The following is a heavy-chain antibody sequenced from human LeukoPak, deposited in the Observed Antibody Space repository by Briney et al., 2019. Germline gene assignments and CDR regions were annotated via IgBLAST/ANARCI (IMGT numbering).Heavy chain of an antibody. V-gene: IGHV5-51*01. CDR1: GYSFSNYW. CDR2: IYPGDYET. CDR3: AIPPGYCGNDCSFDH. J-gene: IGHJ4*02. Sequence: GESLKISCEGSGYSFSNYWIGWVRQMPGKGLEWMGIIYPGDYETRYSPSFQGPVTIPVDKSISTAYLQWSSLKASDTAMYYCAIPPGYCGNDCSFDHWGQGTLVTVSS. D-gene: IGHD2-21*02.